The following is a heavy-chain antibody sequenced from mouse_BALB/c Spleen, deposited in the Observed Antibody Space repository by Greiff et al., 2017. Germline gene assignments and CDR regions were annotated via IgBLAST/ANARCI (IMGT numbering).Heavy chain of an antibody. CDR1: GFTFSSFG. CDR3: ARDSYYAMDY. J-gene: IGHJ4*01. CDR2: ISSGSSTI. Sequence: EVQRVESGGGLVQPGGSRKLSCAASGFTFSSFGMHWVRQAPEKGLEWVAYISSGSSTIYYADTVKGRFTISRDNPKNTLFLQMTSLRSEDTAMYYCARDSYYAMDYWGQGTSVTVSS. V-gene: IGHV5-17*02.